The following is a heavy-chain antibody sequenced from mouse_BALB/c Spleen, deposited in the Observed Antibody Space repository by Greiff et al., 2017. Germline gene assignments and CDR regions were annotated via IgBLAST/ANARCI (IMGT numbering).Heavy chain of an antibody. V-gene: IGHV4-1*02. CDR1: GFDFSRYW. J-gene: IGHJ4*01. CDR2: INPDSSTI. CDR3: ARGPLNYYAMDY. Sequence: DVKLQESGGGLVQPGGSLKLSCAASGFDFSRYWMSWVRQAPGKGLEWIGEINPDSSTINYTPSLKDKFIISRDNAKNTLYLQMSKVRSEDTALYYCARGPLNYYAMDYWGQGTSVTVSS.